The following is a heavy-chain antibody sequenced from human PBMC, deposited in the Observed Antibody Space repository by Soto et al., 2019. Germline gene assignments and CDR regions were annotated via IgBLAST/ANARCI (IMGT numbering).Heavy chain of an antibody. V-gene: IGHV4-4*07. CDR1: GGSISSDY. CDR3: AREPTTAGTVNWFDP. CDR2: VYTSGYS. Sequence: VQLQESGPGLVKPSETLSLICTVSGGSISSDYLSWIRQPAGKGLEWIGRVYTSGYSNSNPSLKSRVTSSVDTSKKQFSLTLSSVTAADTAVYYCAREPTTAGTVNWFDPWGQGTLVTVSS. J-gene: IGHJ5*02. D-gene: IGHD6-13*01.